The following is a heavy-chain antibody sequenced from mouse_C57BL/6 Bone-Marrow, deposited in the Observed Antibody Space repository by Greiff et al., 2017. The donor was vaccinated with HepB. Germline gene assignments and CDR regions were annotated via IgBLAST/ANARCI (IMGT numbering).Heavy chain of an antibody. CDR3: ARDGGSIYGGFDY. CDR2: IYPGSGST. Sequence: QVQLQQPGAELVKPGASVKMSCKASGYTFTSYWITWVKQRPGQGLEWIGDIYPGSGSTNYNEKFKSKATLTVDTSSSTAYMQLSSLTSEDSAVYYGARDGGSIYGGFDYWGQGTLVTVSA. D-gene: IGHD1-1*01. J-gene: IGHJ3*01. CDR1: GYTFTSYW. V-gene: IGHV1-55*01.